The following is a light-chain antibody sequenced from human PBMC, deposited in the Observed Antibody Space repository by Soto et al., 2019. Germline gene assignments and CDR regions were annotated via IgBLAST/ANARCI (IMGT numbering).Light chain of an antibody. J-gene: IGLJ7*01. Sequence: QSVLTQPASVSGSPGQSITISCTGGSSDVGSHNLVSWYQQYSGKAPRVIIYSATKRPSGVSHRFSGSQSGNMASLTISGLQADDAADYYCCSHVNDFTHWIFGGGTQLTVL. CDR3: CSHVNDFTHWI. CDR1: SSDVGSHNL. CDR2: SAT. V-gene: IGLV2-23*01.